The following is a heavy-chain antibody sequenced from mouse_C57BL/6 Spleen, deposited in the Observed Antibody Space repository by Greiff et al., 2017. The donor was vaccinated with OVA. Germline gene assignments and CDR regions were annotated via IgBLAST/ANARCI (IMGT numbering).Heavy chain of an antibody. J-gene: IGHJ2*01. CDR2: ISYSGST. Sequence: DVKLVESGPGMVKPSQSLSLTCTVTGYSITSGYDWHWIRHFPGNKLEWMGYISYSGSTNYNPSLKSRISITHDTSKNHFFLKLNSVTTEDTATYYCARGGSRNYFDYWGQGTTLTVSS. V-gene: IGHV3-1*01. CDR3: ARGGSRNYFDY. CDR1: GYSITSGYD.